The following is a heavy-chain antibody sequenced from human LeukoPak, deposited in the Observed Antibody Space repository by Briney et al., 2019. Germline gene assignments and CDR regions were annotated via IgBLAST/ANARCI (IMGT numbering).Heavy chain of an antibody. CDR1: GFTFSSYG. Sequence: GGSLRLSCAASGFTFSSYGMHWVRQAPGKGLEWVAVISYDGSNKYYADSVKGRFTISRDNSKNTLYLQMNSLRAEDTAVYYCAKGSGSVVVPAALIDYWGQGALVTVSS. V-gene: IGHV3-30*18. D-gene: IGHD2-2*01. J-gene: IGHJ4*02. CDR3: AKGSGSVVVPAALIDY. CDR2: ISYDGSNK.